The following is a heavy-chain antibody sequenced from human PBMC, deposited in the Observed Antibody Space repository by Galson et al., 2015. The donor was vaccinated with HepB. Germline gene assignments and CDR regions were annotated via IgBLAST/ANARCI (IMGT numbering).Heavy chain of an antibody. CDR2: LYYSGST. Sequence: VSGYSISSGYYWTWIRQPPGKGLEWIGYLYYSGSTNYNPSFKSRVTMSVDTSKNQFSLKLSSVTAADTAVYYCARDGEYSYGAPKPNYYYGPDVWGQGTTVIVSS. CDR3: ARDGEYSYGAPKPNYYYGPDV. D-gene: IGHD5-18*01. CDR1: GYSISSGYY. J-gene: IGHJ6*02. V-gene: IGHV4-61*01.